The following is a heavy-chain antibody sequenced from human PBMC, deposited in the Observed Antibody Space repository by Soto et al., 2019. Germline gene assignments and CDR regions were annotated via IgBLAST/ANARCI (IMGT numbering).Heavy chain of an antibody. CDR3: ARDLAAAAVELMAFDI. J-gene: IGHJ3*02. CDR2: ISSSSSYI. D-gene: IGHD6-13*01. CDR1: GFTFSSYS. Sequence: GGSLRLSCAASGFTFSSYSMNWVRQAPGKGLEWVSSISSSSSYIYYADSVKGRFTISRDNAKNSLYLQMNSLRAEDTAVYYCARDLAAAAVELMAFDIWGQGTMVTVSS. V-gene: IGHV3-21*01.